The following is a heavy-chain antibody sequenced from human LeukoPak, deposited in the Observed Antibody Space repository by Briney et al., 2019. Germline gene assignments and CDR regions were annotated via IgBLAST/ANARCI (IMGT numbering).Heavy chain of an antibody. CDR2: ISAYNGNT. CDR1: GYTFTSYG. J-gene: IGHJ6*04. Sequence: GASAKVSCKASGYTFTSYGISWVRQAPGQGLEWMGWISAYNGNTSYAQKLQGRVTMTTDTSTSTAYMELRSLRSDDTAVYYCASTLGSTSLSNYYGMDVWGKGTTVTVSS. V-gene: IGHV1-18*04. D-gene: IGHD2-2*01. CDR3: ASTLGSTSLSNYYGMDV.